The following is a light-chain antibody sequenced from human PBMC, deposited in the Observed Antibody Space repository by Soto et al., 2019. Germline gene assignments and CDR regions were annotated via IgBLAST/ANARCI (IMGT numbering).Light chain of an antibody. V-gene: IGLV1-47*01. CDR1: TSNIGTNY. CDR3: AAWDDSLSGHYV. CDR2: RNN. J-gene: IGLJ1*01. Sequence: QSVLAQPPSASGAPGQWVTISCSGSTSNIGTNYVYWYHQLPGTAPKLLISRNNQRPSGVPDRFSGSKSGTSASLAISGLRSEDEGDYYCAAWDDSLSGHYVFGTGTKVTVL.